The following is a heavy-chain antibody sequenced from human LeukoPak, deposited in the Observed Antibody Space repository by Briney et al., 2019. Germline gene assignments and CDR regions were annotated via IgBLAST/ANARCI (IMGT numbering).Heavy chain of an antibody. Sequence: ASVKVSCKASGYTFINYYMHWVRQAPGQGLEWIGIINTSGGGTNYAQKFQGRVTMTRDTSTSTVYMELGSLTSEDTAVYYCAREESGGYFDYWGQGTLVTVSS. CDR1: GYTFINYY. CDR2: INTSGGGT. V-gene: IGHV1-46*01. CDR3: AREESGGYFDY. D-gene: IGHD2-8*02. J-gene: IGHJ4*02.